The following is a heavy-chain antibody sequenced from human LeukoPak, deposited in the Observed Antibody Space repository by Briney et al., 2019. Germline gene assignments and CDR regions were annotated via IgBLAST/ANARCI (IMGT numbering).Heavy chain of an antibody. V-gene: IGHV1-69*04. J-gene: IGHJ3*02. CDR2: IIPILGIA. CDR3: AREIGEWSRDAFDI. CDR1: VGTFSSYA. D-gene: IGHD3-10*01. Sequence: SANVSRKPSVGTFSSYAISWVRQAPAQGLEWVGRIIPILGIANYAQKFQGRVTITADKSTSTAYMELSSLRSEDTAVYYCAREIGEWSRDAFDIWGQGTMVTVSS.